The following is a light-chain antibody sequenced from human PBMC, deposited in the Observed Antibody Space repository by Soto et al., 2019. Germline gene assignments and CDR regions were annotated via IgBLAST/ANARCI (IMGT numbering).Light chain of an antibody. CDR1: QSVSSSY. CDR2: GAS. Sequence: EIVLTQSPGTLSLSPVERATLSCRASQSVSSSYLAWYQQKPGQAPRLLIYGASSRATGIPDRFSGSGSGTDFTLTISRLEPEDFSVYYCHQYGTAPLTFGPGTKVDI. J-gene: IGKJ3*01. CDR3: HQYGTAPLT. V-gene: IGKV3-20*01.